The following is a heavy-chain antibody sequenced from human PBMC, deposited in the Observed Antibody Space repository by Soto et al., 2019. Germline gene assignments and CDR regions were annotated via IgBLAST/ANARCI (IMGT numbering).Heavy chain of an antibody. V-gene: IGHV4-59*01. D-gene: IGHD3-16*01. CDR1: GGSIRSYY. J-gene: IGHJ6*02. CDR2: VYETGTT. CDR3: ARDGLGGGGMDV. Sequence: PSETLSLTCTVSGGSIRSYYWDWIRQTPGKGLEWIGYVYETGTTDYNPSLKSRVTMSIDTSKNQFSLKLTSVTAADTAVYYCARDGLGGGGMDVWGQGTTVTVSS.